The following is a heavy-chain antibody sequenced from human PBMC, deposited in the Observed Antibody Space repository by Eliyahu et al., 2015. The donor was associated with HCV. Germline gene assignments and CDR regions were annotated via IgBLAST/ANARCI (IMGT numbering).Heavy chain of an antibody. D-gene: IGHD5-12*01. CDR2: ISSNGRNT. CDR1: GFTFSNYV. Sequence: EVQLVESGGGLVQPGGSLRLSCAASGFTFSNYVMYWVRQAPGKGLEYVSEISSNGRNTYYGKSVKGRFTISRDNSKNTLYLQMGSLRAEDMAVYFCARPMWAVATEARGGCDMWGQGTMVTVSS. CDR3: ARPMWAVATEARGGCDM. J-gene: IGHJ3*02. V-gene: IGHV3-64*01.